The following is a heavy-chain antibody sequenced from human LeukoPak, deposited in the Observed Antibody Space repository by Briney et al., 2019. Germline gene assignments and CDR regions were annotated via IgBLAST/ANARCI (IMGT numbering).Heavy chain of an antibody. Sequence: SETLSLTCAVYGGSFSGYYWSWIRQPPGKGLEWVGEINHSGSTNYNPSLKSRVTISVDTSKSQFSLKLSSVTAADTAVYYCARLRGIAAAGITSPYFDYWGQGTLVTVSS. CDR2: INHSGST. J-gene: IGHJ4*02. CDR3: ARLRGIAAAGITSPYFDY. V-gene: IGHV4-34*01. CDR1: GGSFSGYY. D-gene: IGHD6-13*01.